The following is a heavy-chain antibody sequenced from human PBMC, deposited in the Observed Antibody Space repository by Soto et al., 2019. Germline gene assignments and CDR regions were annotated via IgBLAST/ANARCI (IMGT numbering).Heavy chain of an antibody. D-gene: IGHD2-15*01. CDR1: GYSFRDYY. J-gene: IGHJ4*02. CDR2: INPSGRT. Sequence: XETLSLTCVVSGYSFRDYYWGWIRQSPGVGLEWIGEINPSGRTEYNPSLRGRVTLSVDTSKNQFSLTLSTMTAADTAVYYCARTRNRWFHYWGQGTVVTVSS. V-gene: IGHV4-34*01. CDR3: ARTRNRWFHY.